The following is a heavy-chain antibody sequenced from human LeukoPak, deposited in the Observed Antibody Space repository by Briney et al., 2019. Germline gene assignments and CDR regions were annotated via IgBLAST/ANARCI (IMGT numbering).Heavy chain of an antibody. D-gene: IGHD3-10*01. V-gene: IGHV3-30-3*01. Sequence: GRSLSLSCAASGFASSSYAMHWVRQAPGKGLGWVAVLAYDGSNKYYAESVKGRFTISRDNSKNTLYLQMNSLRAEDTAVYYCARVSGSHYYYYYGMDVWGQGTTVTVSS. CDR2: LAYDGSNK. J-gene: IGHJ6*02. CDR3: ARVSGSHYYYYYGMDV. CDR1: GFASSSYA.